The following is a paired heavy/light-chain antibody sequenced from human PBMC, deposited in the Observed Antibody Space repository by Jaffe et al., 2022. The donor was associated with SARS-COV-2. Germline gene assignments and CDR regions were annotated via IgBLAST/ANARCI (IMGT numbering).Light chain of an antibody. CDR2: FTS. V-gene: IGLV1-44*01. CDR1: TSNIGNNV. J-gene: IGLJ1*01. Sequence: QSVLSQPPSASGTPGQRVTISCSGSTSNIGNNVVNWYQHLPGTAPKLLIYFTSQRPSGVPDRFSASKSGTSASLAISGLQPEDEADYYCAAWDDSRNGLYVFGTGTKVTVL. CDR3: AAWDDSRNGLYV.
Heavy chain of an antibody. CDR2: LYHRGL. Sequence: QLQLQESGPGLVRPSETLSLTCTVTGDSLNIDDFYWAWIRQPPGKGPEWIGSLYHRGLYYNPSLRGRVTISGDMSTNQISLRLTSVTAADTATYFCARPHATLKNYLGAFDIWGLGTTVTVSS. J-gene: IGHJ3*02. D-gene: IGHD3-16*01. CDR1: GDSLNIDDFY. V-gene: IGHV4-39*01. CDR3: ARPHATLKNYLGAFDI.